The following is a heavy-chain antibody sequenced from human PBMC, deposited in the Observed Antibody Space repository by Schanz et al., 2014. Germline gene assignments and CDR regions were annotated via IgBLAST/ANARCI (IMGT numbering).Heavy chain of an antibody. V-gene: IGHV3-23*04. CDR2: ISASGGTT. Sequence: EVQLVQSGGGLVQPGGSLRLSCAASGFTFSSYAMSWVRQAPGKGLEWVSAISASGGTTYYADSVKGRFTISRDNSKNTLYLQMKSLRAEDTAVYFCAKDLGVDCGDGCFNWYFDLWGRGTLVTVSS. D-gene: IGHD2-21*02. CDR3: AKDLGVDCGDGCFNWYFDL. J-gene: IGHJ2*01. CDR1: GFTFSSYA.